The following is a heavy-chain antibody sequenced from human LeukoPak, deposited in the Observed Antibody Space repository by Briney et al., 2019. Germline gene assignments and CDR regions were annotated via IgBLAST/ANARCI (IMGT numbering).Heavy chain of an antibody. CDR3: ASHYYYGAGSYYNRWFDP. D-gene: IGHD3-10*01. CDR2: MDYTGSA. Sequence: PSETPSLTCTVSGGSINSSNYYWGWIRQPPGKGLECIGTMDYTGSAYYNPSLKSRVTISVDTSKNQFSLKLSSVTAADTALYYCASHYYYGAGSYYNRWFDPWGQGTLVTVSS. J-gene: IGHJ5*02. CDR1: GGSINSSNYY. V-gene: IGHV4-39*01.